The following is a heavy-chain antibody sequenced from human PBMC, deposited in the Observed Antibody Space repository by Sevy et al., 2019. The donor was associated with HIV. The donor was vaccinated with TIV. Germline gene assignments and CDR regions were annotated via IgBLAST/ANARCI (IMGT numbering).Heavy chain of an antibody. J-gene: IGHJ4*02. CDR2: IKQDGSEK. CDR3: ARDGSSSPTRSRPFDY. D-gene: IGHD6-13*01. CDR1: GFTFISYW. V-gene: IGHV3-7*03. Sequence: GGSLRLSCAASGFTFISYWMSWVRQAPGKGLEWVANIKQDGSEKYYVDSVKGRFSISRDNAKNSLYLQMNSLRAEDTAVYYCARDGSSSPTRSRPFDYWGQGTLVTVSS.